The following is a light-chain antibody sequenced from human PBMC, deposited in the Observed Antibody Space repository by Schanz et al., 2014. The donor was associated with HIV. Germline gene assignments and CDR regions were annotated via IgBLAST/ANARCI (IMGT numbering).Light chain of an antibody. CDR1: SSDVGGYNY. CDR3: CSFAGTIWV. V-gene: IGLV2-14*03. CDR2: DVS. J-gene: IGLJ3*02. Sequence: QSALTQPASVSGSPGQSITISCTGTSSDVGGYNYVSWYQQHPGKAPKLMIYDVSNRPSGVSNRFSGSKSGNTASLTISGLQAEDEDDYYCCSFAGTIWVFGGGTKLTVL.